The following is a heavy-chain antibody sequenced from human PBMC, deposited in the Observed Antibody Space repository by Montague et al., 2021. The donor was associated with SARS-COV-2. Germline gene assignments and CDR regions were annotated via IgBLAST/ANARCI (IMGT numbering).Heavy chain of an antibody. CDR3: ARAGRVRFLEYGMDV. CDR2: IYYSGST. Sequence: SETLSLTCTVSGGSISSYYWTWIRQPPGKGLEFIGYIYYSGSTNYNPSLQSRVTISLDTSKKQFSLNLSSVTAADTAVYYCARAGRVRFLEYGMDVWGQGTTVTVSS. D-gene: IGHD3-3*01. CDR1: GGSISSYY. J-gene: IGHJ6*02. V-gene: IGHV4-59*01.